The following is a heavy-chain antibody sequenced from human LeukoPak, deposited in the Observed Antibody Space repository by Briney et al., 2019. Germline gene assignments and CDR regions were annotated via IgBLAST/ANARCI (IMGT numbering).Heavy chain of an antibody. CDR1: GGSISSSNHY. CDR2: IYHTGST. CDR3: ARLSVGAADY. D-gene: IGHD1-26*01. Sequence: SETLSLTYIVSGGSISSSNHYWGWIRQPPGKGLEWIGSIYHTGSTYYNPSLKSRVTISVDTSKSQFSLKLSSMTAADTAMYYCARLSVGAADYWGQGTLVTVSS. J-gene: IGHJ4*02. V-gene: IGHV4-39*01.